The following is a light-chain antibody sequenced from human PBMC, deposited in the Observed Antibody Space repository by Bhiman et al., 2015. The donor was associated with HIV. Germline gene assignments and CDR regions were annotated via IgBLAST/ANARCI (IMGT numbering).Light chain of an antibody. CDR2: GNQ. CDR3: QSYDSSLSALV. CDR1: SSNIGARHD. V-gene: IGLV1-40*01. J-gene: IGLJ1*01. Sequence: QSVLTQPPSVSGAPGQRITVSCTGTSSNIGARHDVHWYQQLPGRPPKLLIFGNQQSALGVPDRFSGSKSGTSASLAITGLQADDEADYFCQSYDSSLSALVFGTGTKVTVL.